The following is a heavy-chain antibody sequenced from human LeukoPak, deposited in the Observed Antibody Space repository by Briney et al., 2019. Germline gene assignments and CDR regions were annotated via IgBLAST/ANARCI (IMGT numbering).Heavy chain of an antibody. Sequence: PGRSLRLSCAASGFTFSNYAMHWVRQAPGKGLEWVAVISYDGSNKYYADSVKGRFTISRDNSRNTLYLQMNSLRAEDTAVYYCARVVTTYAFDIWGQGTMVTVSS. D-gene: IGHD4-17*01. CDR2: ISYDGSNK. CDR1: GFTFSNYA. V-gene: IGHV3-30-3*01. J-gene: IGHJ3*02. CDR3: ARVVTTYAFDI.